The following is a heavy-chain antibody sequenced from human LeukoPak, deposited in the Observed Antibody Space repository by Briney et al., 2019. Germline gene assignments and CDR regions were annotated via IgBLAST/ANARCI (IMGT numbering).Heavy chain of an antibody. CDR2: INSGSSTM. CDR3: ARVIAVVRGGGLSYYYAMDV. CDR1: GFTFISYS. V-gene: IGHV3-48*02. Sequence: GGSLRLSCAASGFTFISYSMTWVRQAPGKGLEWVSYINSGSSTMYYADSVKGRFTISRDNGRTSLYLQMNSLRDEDTAVYCCARVIAVVRGGGLSYYYAMDVWGQGTTVTVSS. D-gene: IGHD3-10*01. J-gene: IGHJ6*02.